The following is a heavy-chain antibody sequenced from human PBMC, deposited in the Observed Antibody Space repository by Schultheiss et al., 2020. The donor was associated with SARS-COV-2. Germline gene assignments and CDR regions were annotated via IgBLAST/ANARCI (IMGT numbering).Heavy chain of an antibody. J-gene: IGHJ4*02. D-gene: IGHD1-26*01. CDR1: GYTFTVHY. V-gene: IGHV1-2*04. CDR3: ARDPQSGGSYWY. Sequence: ASVKVSCTTSGYTFTVHYMHWVRQAPGQGLEWMGWINPASGDTYYAQKFQGWVTMTRDTSLSTAYMYLRRLRSDDTAVYYCARDPQSGGSYWYWGQGTLVTVSS. CDR2: INPASGDT.